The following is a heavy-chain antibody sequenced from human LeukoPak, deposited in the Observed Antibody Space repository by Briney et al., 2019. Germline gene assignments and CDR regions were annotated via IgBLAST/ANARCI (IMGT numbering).Heavy chain of an antibody. CDR3: ARGGDMVRGVDFDY. J-gene: IGHJ4*02. V-gene: IGHV1-2*02. D-gene: IGHD3-10*01. Sequence: ASVKVSCKASGYTFIGYYMYWVRQAPGQGLEWMGWINPNSGGTNYAQTFQGRVTMTRDTSISTAYMELSRLRSDDTAVYYCARGGDMVRGVDFDYWGQGTLVTVSS. CDR2: INPNSGGT. CDR1: GYTFIGYY.